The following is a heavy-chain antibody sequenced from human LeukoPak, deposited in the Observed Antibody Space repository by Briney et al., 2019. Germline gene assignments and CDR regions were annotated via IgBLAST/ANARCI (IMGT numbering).Heavy chain of an antibody. J-gene: IGHJ4*02. CDR2: IIPILGIA. V-gene: IGHV1-69*04. D-gene: IGHD3-22*01. CDR3: ARDRRDSSGYYYVGY. Sequence: SVKVSCKASGGTFSSYAISWVRQAPGQGLEWMGRIIPILGIANYAQKSQGRVTITADKSTSTAYMELSSLRSEDTTVYYCARDRRDSSGYYYVGYWGQGTLVTVSS. CDR1: GGTFSSYA.